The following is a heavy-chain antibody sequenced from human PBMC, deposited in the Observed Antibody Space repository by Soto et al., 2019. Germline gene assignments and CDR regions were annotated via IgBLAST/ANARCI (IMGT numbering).Heavy chain of an antibody. CDR3: ARDRVPYDFWSGYYDGFDI. CDR2: INPKSGGT. CDR1: GYTFTGYY. Sequence: ASVKVSCKASGYTFTGYYMRWVRQAPGQGLEWMGWINPKSGGTYYAQKFQGWVTMTRDTSISTVYMELSRLRSDDTAVYYCARDRVPYDFWSGYYDGFDIWGQGTMVTVSS. V-gene: IGHV1-2*04. D-gene: IGHD3-3*01. J-gene: IGHJ3*02.